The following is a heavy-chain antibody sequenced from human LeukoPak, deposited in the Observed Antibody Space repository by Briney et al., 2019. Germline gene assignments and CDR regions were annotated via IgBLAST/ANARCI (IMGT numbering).Heavy chain of an antibody. D-gene: IGHD4-11*01. V-gene: IGHV4-39*01. CDR1: GGSISSSSYY. CDR3: ARPGGHDYSNYATPLDAFDI. CDR2: IYYSGST. J-gene: IGHJ3*02. Sequence: SETLSLTCTVSGGSISSSSYYWGWIRQPPGKGLEWIGSIYYSGSTYYNPSLKSRVTISVDTSKNQFSLKLSSVTAADTAVYYCARPGGHDYSNYATPLDAFDIWGQGTMVTVSS.